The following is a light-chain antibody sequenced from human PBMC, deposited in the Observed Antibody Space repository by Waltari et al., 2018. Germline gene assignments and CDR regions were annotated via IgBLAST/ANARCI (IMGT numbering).Light chain of an antibody. Sequence: QSARTQPASVSGSPGQSFTTSCTGTSRYVGGYNYVSWYHQHPGNAPQLMIYEVSNRPSGVSNRFSGSKSGNTASLTISGLQAEDEADYYCSSYTSSSTLVFGGGTKLTVL. CDR1: SRYVGGYNY. V-gene: IGLV2-14*01. J-gene: IGLJ2*01. CDR2: EVS. CDR3: SSYTSSSTLV.